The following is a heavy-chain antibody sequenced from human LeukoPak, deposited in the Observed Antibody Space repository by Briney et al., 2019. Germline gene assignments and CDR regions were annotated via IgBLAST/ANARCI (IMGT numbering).Heavy chain of an antibody. V-gene: IGHV4-39*01. CDR1: GGSIRSSSYY. CDR2: IYYSGST. Sequence: SETLSLTCTVSGGSIRSSSYYWVWIRQPPGKGLEWIGSIYYSGSTYYNPSLKSRVTISVDTSKNQFSLTLRSVTAAATAVYYCAGINIPLSSSYFDYWGQGTLVTVSS. D-gene: IGHD2-21*01. CDR3: AGINIPLSSSYFDY. J-gene: IGHJ4*02.